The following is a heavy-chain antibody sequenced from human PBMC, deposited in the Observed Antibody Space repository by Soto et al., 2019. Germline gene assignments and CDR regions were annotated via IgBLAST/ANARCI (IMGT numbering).Heavy chain of an antibody. J-gene: IGHJ3*02. V-gene: IGHV4-61*01. CDR2: IYYSGST. Sequence: QVQLQESGPGLVKPSETLSLTCTVSGGSVSSGSYYWSWIRQPPGKGLEWIGYIYYSGSTNYNPSLKRRVAISVDTSKNQCPLKRSAVPAADTAVYYCARGSGPNDAFDIWGQGTMVTVSS. CDR1: GGSVSSGSYY. CDR3: ARGSGPNDAFDI. D-gene: IGHD2-15*01.